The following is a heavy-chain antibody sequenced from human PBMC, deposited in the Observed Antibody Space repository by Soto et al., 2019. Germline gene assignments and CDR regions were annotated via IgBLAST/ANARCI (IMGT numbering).Heavy chain of an antibody. Sequence: GGSLRLSCAASGFTFSSYGMHWVRQAPGKGLEWVAVIWYDGSNKYYADSVRGRFTISRDNSKNTLYLQMNSLRAEDTAVYYCARTSYYDSSGDGGVLYCGQGTLVTVSS. J-gene: IGHJ4*02. CDR3: ARTSYYDSSGDGGVLY. CDR2: IWYDGSNK. V-gene: IGHV3-33*01. D-gene: IGHD3-22*01. CDR1: GFTFSSYG.